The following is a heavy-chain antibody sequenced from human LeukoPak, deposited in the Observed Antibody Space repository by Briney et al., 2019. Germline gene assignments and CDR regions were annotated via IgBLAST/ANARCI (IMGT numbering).Heavy chain of an antibody. J-gene: IGHJ4*02. Sequence: GGSLRLSCAASGFTFSSHGMHWVRQAPGKGLEWVSIIWYDGSDEYYADSVKGRFTISRDNSKNTLYLQMNSLRAEDTAVCYCARDGGYHSSGPFDYWGQGTPVTVSS. D-gene: IGHD3-22*01. CDR2: IWYDGSDE. CDR3: ARDGGYHSSGPFDY. V-gene: IGHV3-33*01. CDR1: GFTFSSHG.